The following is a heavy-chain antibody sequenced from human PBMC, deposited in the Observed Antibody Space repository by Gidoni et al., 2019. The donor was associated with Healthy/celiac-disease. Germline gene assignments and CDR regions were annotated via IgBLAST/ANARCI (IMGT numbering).Heavy chain of an antibody. CDR3: ARDQYSSGWNYGMDV. CDR1: GFPFSSYG. Sequence: QVQLVESGGGVVQPGRSLRLSCAESGFPFSSYGMHWVRQAPGKGLEWGAVIWYDGSNKYYADSVKGRFTIARDNSKNTLYLQMNSLRAEDTAVYYCARDQYSSGWNYGMDVWGQGTTVTVSS. D-gene: IGHD6-19*01. J-gene: IGHJ6*02. CDR2: IWYDGSNK. V-gene: IGHV3-33*01.